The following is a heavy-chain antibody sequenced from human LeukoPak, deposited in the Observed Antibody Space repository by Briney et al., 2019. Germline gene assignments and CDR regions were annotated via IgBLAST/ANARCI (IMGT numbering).Heavy chain of an antibody. CDR2: INHSGST. CDR3: AKIRSRVYYYDYMDV. Sequence: PSETLSLTCAVYGGSFSGYYWSWIRQPPGKGLEWIGEINHSGSTNYNPSLKSRVTISVDTSKNQFSLKLTSVTAADTAVYYCAKIRSRVYYYDYMDVWGEGTTVTVSS. V-gene: IGHV4-34*01. J-gene: IGHJ6*03. CDR1: GGSFSGYY.